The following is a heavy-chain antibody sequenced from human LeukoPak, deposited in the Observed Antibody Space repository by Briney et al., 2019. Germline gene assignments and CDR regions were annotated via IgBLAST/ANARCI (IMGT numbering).Heavy chain of an antibody. CDR1: GGSLSSYY. CDR3: ARGRPIDY. V-gene: IGHV4-59*01. Sequence: SQTLSLTCTVSGGSLSSYYWNWVRQPPGKGLEWIGYIFSSGSTTYNPSLKSGVTISVDTSTNQFSLRLSSVTVADTAAYYCARGRPIDYWGQGTLVTVSS. J-gene: IGHJ4*01. CDR2: IFSSGST.